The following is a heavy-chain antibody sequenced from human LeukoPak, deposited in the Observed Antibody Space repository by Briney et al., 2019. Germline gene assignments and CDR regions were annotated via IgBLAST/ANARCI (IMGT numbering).Heavy chain of an antibody. V-gene: IGHV4-38-2*02. CDR1: GYSISSAYY. CDR3: ARRDWNYVKVDP. CDR2: IHHTEGT. Sequence: SETLSLTCSVSGYSISSAYYWAWIRQPPGKGLEWIGTIHHTEGTYYSPSLKSRVTISVDTSKNQFSLKLSSVTAADTAVYYCARRDWNYVKVDPWGQGTLVTVSS. D-gene: IGHD1-7*01. J-gene: IGHJ5*02.